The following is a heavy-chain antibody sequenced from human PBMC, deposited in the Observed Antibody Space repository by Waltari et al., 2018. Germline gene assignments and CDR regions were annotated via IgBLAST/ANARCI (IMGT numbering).Heavy chain of an antibody. CDR1: GGSISSHY. J-gene: IGHJ6*03. D-gene: IGHD2-2*01. CDR3: ARGGSSKGQYYYMDV. CDR2: IYYSGDS. Sequence: QVQLQESGPGLVKPSETLSLTCTVSGGSISSHYWSWIRQPPGKGLEWIGDIYYSGDSNCNPSPESRVTISVDTFKNQFSLKVSPVNGADTAVYDWARGGSSKGQYYYMDVWGKGTTVTVSS. V-gene: IGHV4-59*11.